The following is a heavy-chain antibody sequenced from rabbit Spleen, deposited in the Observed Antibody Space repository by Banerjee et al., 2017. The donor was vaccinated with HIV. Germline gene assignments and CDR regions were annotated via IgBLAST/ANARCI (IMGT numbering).Heavy chain of an antibody. J-gene: IGHJ3*01. D-gene: IGHD1-1*01. CDR1: GFSFSSGYD. Sequence: QEQLEESGGDLVKPEGSLTLTCTASGFSFSSGYDMCWVRQAPGKGLEWIGCIDGGSGSTWYASWVNGRLTISRSTSLNTVTLQINSLTAADTATYFCARDYYSGSGSNNRLDIWGPGTLVTVS. V-gene: IGHV1S43*01. CDR2: IDGGSGST. CDR3: ARDYYSGSGSNNRLDI.